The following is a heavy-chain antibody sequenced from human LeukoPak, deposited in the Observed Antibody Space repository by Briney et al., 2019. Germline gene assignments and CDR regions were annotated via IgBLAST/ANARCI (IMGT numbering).Heavy chain of an antibody. CDR1: ADYIITSGHY. J-gene: IGHJ5*02. V-gene: IGHV4-39*07. CDR2: VYYTGVT. D-gene: IGHD4-23*01. Sequence: PSETLSLTCTLSADYIITSGHYWCWIRQPPAKALEWIGSVYYTGVTSTNPFFRSRMSISVDTSKNQFSLNLTSVTAAVAAVYYCARERSSSGGHNWFDPWGQGTLVTVS. CDR3: ARERSSSGGHNWFDP.